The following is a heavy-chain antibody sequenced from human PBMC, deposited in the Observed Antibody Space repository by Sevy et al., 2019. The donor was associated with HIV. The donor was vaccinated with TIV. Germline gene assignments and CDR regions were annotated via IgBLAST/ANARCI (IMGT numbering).Heavy chain of an antibody. CDR1: GFTFDDYT. D-gene: IGHD5-12*01. V-gene: IGHV3-43*01. Sequence: GGSLRLSCAASGFTFDDYTMHWVRQAPGKGLEWVSLISWDGGSTYYADSVKGRFTISRDNSKNSLYLQMNSLRTEDTALYYCAKDSGHKYGMDVWGQGTTVTVSS. J-gene: IGHJ6*02. CDR3: AKDSGHKYGMDV. CDR2: ISWDGGST.